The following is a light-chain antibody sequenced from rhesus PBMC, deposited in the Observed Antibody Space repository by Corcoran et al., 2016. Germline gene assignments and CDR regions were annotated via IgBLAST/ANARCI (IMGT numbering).Light chain of an antibody. V-gene: IGKV1-33*02. J-gene: IGKJ4*01. CDR2: AAS. CDR3: QQHNSYPLT. CDR1: QDISSW. Sequence: DIQMTQSPSSLSASVGDRVTITCQASQDISSWLAWYQQKPGKAPNLLIYAASSLQSGVPSRVSGSGSRTDFTLTISSLQPEDFTTYYCQQHNSYPLTFGGGTKVEIK.